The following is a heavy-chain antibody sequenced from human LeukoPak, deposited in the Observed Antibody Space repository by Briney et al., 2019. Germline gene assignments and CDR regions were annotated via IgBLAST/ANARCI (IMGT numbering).Heavy chain of an antibody. CDR1: GGSLSGYY. J-gene: IGHJ6*02. Sequence: SETLSLTCAVYGGSLSGYYWSWLRQPPGKGLEWIGEVNHSGSTNYNPSLKSRPSLESRVTISVDMSKNQFSLKLSSVTAADTAVYYCARGESITMVRGDTGVDVWGQGTTVTVSS. V-gene: IGHV4-34*01. D-gene: IGHD3-10*01. CDR2: VNHSGST. CDR3: ARGESITMVRGDTGVDV.